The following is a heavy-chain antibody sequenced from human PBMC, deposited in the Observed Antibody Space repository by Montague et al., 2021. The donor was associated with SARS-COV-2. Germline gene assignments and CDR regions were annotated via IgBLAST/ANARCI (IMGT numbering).Heavy chain of an antibody. CDR2: ISISGDKT. Sequence: SLRLSYAVSGFTFSKHAMSWVRQAPGKGLEWVSGISISGDKTYYADSVKGRFTISRDNSRNTVYLQLNTLRAEDTATYYCANEEVPNDYWGRGTLVTVSS. CDR3: ANEEVPNDY. V-gene: IGHV3-23*01. J-gene: IGHJ4*02. CDR1: GFTFSKHA.